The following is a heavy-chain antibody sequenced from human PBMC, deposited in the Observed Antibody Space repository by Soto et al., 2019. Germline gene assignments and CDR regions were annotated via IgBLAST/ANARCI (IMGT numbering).Heavy chain of an antibody. CDR1: GFTFRYFA. D-gene: IGHD3-10*01. CDR2: ISNGADST. J-gene: IGHJ4*02. CDR3: AQGVVRSLIPRIFES. V-gene: IGHV3-23*01. Sequence: PGGSLRLSCVGSGFTFRYFAMSWVRQAPGKGLEWVSDISNGADSTYYSDSVKGRFTISRDNSRNTLFLQMSSLRGVDTATYYCAQGVVRSLIPRIFESWGQGTLVTVSS.